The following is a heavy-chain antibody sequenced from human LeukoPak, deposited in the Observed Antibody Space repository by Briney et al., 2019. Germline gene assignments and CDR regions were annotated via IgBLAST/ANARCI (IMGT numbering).Heavy chain of an antibody. J-gene: IGHJ3*02. CDR2: ISSSGSTI. CDR3: TRRGAASDAFDI. Sequence: PGGSLRLSCAASGFTFSDYYMSWIRQAPGKGLEWVSYISSSGSTIYYADSVKGRFTISRDNAKNTLYLQMNSLRAEDTAVYYCTRRGAASDAFDIWGQGTMVTVSS. D-gene: IGHD3-16*01. V-gene: IGHV3-11*04. CDR1: GFTFSDYY.